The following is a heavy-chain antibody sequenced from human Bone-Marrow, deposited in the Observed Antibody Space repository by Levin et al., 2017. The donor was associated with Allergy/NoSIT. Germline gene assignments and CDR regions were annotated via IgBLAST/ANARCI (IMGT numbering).Heavy chain of an antibody. V-gene: IGHV4-31*03. CDR2: IYSSGGT. CDR1: GGSINSAGYY. J-gene: IGHJ5*02. D-gene: IGHD3-10*01. Sequence: SETLSLTCTVSGGSINSAGYYWSWIRQFPGKGLEYIGYIYSSGGTYYNPSLKSRVSISLDTSKNHFSLKLNSVTAADTAVYFCARDKYYGSGNTDWLDPWGQGTLVTVTS. CDR3: ARDKYYGSGNTDWLDP.